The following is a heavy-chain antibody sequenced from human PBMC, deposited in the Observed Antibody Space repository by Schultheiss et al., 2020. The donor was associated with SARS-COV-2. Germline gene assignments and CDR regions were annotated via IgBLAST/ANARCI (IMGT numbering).Heavy chain of an antibody. Sequence: SETLSLTCTVSGGSISSYYWSWIRQPPGKGLEWIGYIYYSGSTNYNPSLKSRVTISVDTFKNQFSLKLSSVTAADTAVYYCARVWSSGWLYYFDYWGQGTLVTVSS. J-gene: IGHJ4*02. V-gene: IGHV4-59*01. CDR3: ARVWSSGWLYYFDY. CDR1: GGSISSYY. D-gene: IGHD6-19*01. CDR2: IYYSGST.